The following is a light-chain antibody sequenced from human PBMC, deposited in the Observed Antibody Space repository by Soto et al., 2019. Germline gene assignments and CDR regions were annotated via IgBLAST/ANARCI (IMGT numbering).Light chain of an antibody. J-gene: IGLJ3*02. CDR2: DVN. V-gene: IGLV2-14*01. Sequence: QSVLTQPASVSGSPGQSITISCTGTSGDVGVYNYVSWYQQHPGKAPKLMIYDVNNRPSGVSNRFSGSKSGNTASLTISGLQAEDEADYYCSSYTTSSTWVFGGGTKLT. CDR1: SGDVGVYNY. CDR3: SSYTTSSTWV.